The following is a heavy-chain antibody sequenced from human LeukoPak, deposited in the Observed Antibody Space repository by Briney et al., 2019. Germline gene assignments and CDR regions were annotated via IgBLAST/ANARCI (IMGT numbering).Heavy chain of an antibody. V-gene: IGHV3-74*01. Sequence: GGSLRLSCAASGFTFSSYWMHWVRQAPGKGLVWVSRINSDGSSTSYADSVKGRFTISRDNAKNTLYLQMNSLRAEDTAVYYCAKSGLWFGELPNYYYYYMDVWGKGTTVTISS. CDR1: GFTFSSYW. CDR3: AKSGLWFGELPNYYYYYMDV. J-gene: IGHJ6*03. D-gene: IGHD3-10*01. CDR2: INSDGSST.